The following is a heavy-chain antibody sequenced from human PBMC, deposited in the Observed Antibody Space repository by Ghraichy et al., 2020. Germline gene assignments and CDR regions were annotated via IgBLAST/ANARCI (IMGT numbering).Heavy chain of an antibody. Sequence: SQTLSLTCAVYGGSFSGYYWSWIRQSPGRGLEWIGEINHSGSTSYNPSLKSRVTISLDTSKNEFSLRLSFVTAADTAVYYCARDWGYSNYMDVWGKGTTVTVS. CDR2: INHSGST. J-gene: IGHJ6*03. D-gene: IGHD6-13*01. CDR1: GGSFSGYY. CDR3: ARDWGYSNYMDV. V-gene: IGHV4-34*01.